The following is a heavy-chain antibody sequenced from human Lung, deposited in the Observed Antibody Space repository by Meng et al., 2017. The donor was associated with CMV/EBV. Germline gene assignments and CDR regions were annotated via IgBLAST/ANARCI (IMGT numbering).Heavy chain of an antibody. CDR2: INPNCGTT. Sequence: ASXXVSXKTSGYTFTDYYVHWVRQAPGQGLEWMGIINPNCGTTRYAQKFQGRVTMTRDTSTSTVCMELSSLRSEDTAVYYCARSPTITIFGVIRTSYFDYXGQGXLVTVSS. D-gene: IGHD3-3*01. CDR3: ARSPTITIFGVIRTSYFDY. V-gene: IGHV1-46*01. CDR1: GYTFTDYY. J-gene: IGHJ4*02.